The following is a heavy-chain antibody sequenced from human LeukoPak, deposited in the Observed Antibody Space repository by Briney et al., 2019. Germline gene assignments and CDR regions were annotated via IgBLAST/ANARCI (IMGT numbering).Heavy chain of an antibody. V-gene: IGHV4-61*02. J-gene: IGHJ5*02. D-gene: IGHD3-9*01. Sequence: SETLSLTCTASGETITSGDYSWNWVRQPAGKGLEWIGRIYNNGGVNYNPSLESRVTISGDTSKNQFSLKVSSVTAADTAVYYCAAYDTTQGWLDPWGQGILVTVSS. CDR1: GETITSGDYS. CDR3: AAYDTTQGWLDP. CDR2: IYNNGGV.